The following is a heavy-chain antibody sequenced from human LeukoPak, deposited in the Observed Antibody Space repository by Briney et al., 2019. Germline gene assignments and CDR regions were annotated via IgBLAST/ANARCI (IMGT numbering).Heavy chain of an antibody. CDR1: GFTFSSYA. CDR3: AKGIQLWFYYFDY. CDR2: ISGSGGST. J-gene: IGHJ4*02. V-gene: IGHV3-23*01. D-gene: IGHD5-18*01. Sequence: AGGSLRLSCAASGFTFSSYAMSWVRQAPGKGLEWVSAISGSGGSTYYADSVKGRFTISRDNSKNTLYLQMNSLRAEDTAVYYCAKGIQLWFYYFDYWGQGTLVTVSS.